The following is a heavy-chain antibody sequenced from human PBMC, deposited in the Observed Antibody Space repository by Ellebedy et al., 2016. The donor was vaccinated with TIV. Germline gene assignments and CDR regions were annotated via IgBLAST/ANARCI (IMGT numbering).Heavy chain of an antibody. CDR3: ARRYSYGPNWFDP. Sequence: MPSETLSLTCTVSGGSISSGAYYWTWIRQPPGKGLEWIGYIFYSGSTYYNPSLKSRVTISVDTSKNQFSLKLSSVTAADTAVYYCARRYSYGPNWFDPWGQGTLVTVSS. V-gene: IGHV4-30-4*01. CDR1: GGSISSGAYY. D-gene: IGHD5-18*01. J-gene: IGHJ5*02. CDR2: IFYSGST.